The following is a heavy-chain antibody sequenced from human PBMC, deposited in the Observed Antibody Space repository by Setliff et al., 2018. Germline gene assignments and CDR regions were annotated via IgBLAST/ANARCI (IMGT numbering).Heavy chain of an antibody. D-gene: IGHD2-2*01. Sequence: GASVKVSCKASGYTFTDYGITWVRQAPGRGLEWMGWVSAYTGNAYYAHRLQDRVTLTTDKSTGTAYMELRSLRSDDTAVYYCSRLVRYCTTTSCQRLSGDEYWGQGTLVTVSS. V-gene: IGHV1-18*01. J-gene: IGHJ4*02. CDR1: GYTFTDYG. CDR3: SRLVRYCTTTSCQRLSGDEY. CDR2: VSAYTGNA.